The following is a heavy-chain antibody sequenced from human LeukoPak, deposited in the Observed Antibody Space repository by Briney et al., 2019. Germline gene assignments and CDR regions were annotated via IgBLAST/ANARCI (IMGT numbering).Heavy chain of an antibody. J-gene: IGHJ5*02. CDR1: GFTFSSYE. Sequence: GGSLRLSCAASGFTFSSYEMNWVRQAPGKGLEWVSYISSSGSTIYYADSVKGRFTISRDNAKNSLYLQMNSLRAEDTAVYYCARGIAAAGPRFDPWGQGTLVSVSS. D-gene: IGHD6-13*01. V-gene: IGHV3-48*03. CDR3: ARGIAAAGPRFDP. CDR2: ISSSGSTI.